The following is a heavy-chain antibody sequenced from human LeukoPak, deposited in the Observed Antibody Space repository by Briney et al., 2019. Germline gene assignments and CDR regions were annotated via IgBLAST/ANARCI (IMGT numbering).Heavy chain of an antibody. CDR1: GGSITSYY. D-gene: IGHD6-13*01. CDR2: IYYSGST. Sequence: SSETLSLTCTVSGGSITSYYWSWIRQPPGKGLEWIGYIYYSGSTNCNPSLKSRVTISVDTSKNQFSLKLSSVTAADTAVYYCGRETIAATGTSVFFDYWGQGTLVTVSS. V-gene: IGHV4-59*01. J-gene: IGHJ4*02. CDR3: GRETIAATGTSVFFDY.